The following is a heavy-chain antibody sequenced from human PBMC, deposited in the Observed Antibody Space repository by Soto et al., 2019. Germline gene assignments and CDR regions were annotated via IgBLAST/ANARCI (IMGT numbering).Heavy chain of an antibody. J-gene: IGHJ6*03. Sequence: GGSLRPSCAASGFTVSSKYMSWVRQAPGKGLEWVSLIQSGGPTYYADSVKGRFTISRDTSENTLHLQMDSLRAEDTAVYYCARDDVLCDDGRCYGVPLYVWGKGTTVTVS. CDR3: ARDDVLCDDGRCYGVPLYV. CDR2: IQSGGPT. V-gene: IGHV3-66*01. D-gene: IGHD2-15*01. CDR1: GFTVSSKY.